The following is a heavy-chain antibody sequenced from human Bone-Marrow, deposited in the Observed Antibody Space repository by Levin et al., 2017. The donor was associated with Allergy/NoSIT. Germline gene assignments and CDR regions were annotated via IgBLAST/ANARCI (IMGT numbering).Heavy chain of an antibody. CDR2: IYTSGST. J-gene: IGHJ5*02. V-gene: IGHV4-61*02. Sequence: SSETLSLTCTVSGGSISSGSYYWSWIRQPAGKGLEWIGRIYTSGSTNYNPSLKSRVTISVDTSKNQFSLKLSSVTAADTAVYYCASSFIPGHTFTMVRGVMRWFDPWGQGTLVTVSS. CDR1: GGSISSGSYY. CDR3: ASSFIPGHTFTMVRGVMRWFDP. D-gene: IGHD3-10*01.